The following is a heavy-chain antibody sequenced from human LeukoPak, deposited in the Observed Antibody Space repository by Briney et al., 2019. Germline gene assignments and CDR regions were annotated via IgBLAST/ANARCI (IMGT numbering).Heavy chain of an antibody. CDR1: GGTFSSYA. V-gene: IGHV1-69*06. J-gene: IGHJ4*02. CDR3: ARVGLLHLGGWLDY. Sequence: SVKVSCKASGGTFSSYAISWVRQAPGQGLEWMGGIIPIFGAANYAQKFQGRVTITADKSTSTAYMELSSLRSEDTAVYYCARVGLLHLGGWLDYWGQGTLVTVSS. CDR2: IIPIFGAA. D-gene: IGHD3-3*01.